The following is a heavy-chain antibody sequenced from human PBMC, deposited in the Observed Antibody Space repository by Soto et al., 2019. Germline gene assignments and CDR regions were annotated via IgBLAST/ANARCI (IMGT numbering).Heavy chain of an antibody. J-gene: IGHJ6*04. CDR3: ARAIGTNCSSTSCRLRRAGMDV. Sequence: SETLSLTCTVSGGSISSGGYYWSWIRQHPGKGLEWIGYIYYSGSTYYNPSLKSRVTISVDTSKNQFSLKLSSVTAADTAVYYCARAIGTNCSSTSCRLRRAGMDVWGKGTTVTVSS. V-gene: IGHV4-31*03. CDR1: GGSISSGGYY. CDR2: IYYSGST. D-gene: IGHD2-2*01.